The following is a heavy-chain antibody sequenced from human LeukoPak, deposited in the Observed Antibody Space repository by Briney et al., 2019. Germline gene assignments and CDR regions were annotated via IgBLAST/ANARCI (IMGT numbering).Heavy chain of an antibody. D-gene: IGHD6-13*01. V-gene: IGHV3-23*01. CDR3: VQQGAGYSSSFDY. CDR1: GFTFSNYA. J-gene: IGHJ4*02. CDR2: ISGSGGST. Sequence: GGSLRLSCAASGFTFSNYAMSWVRQAPGKGLEWVSAISGSGGSTYYADSVKGRFTISRDNSKNTLYLQMNSLRAEDTAVYYCVQQGAGYSSSFDYWGLGTLVIVSS.